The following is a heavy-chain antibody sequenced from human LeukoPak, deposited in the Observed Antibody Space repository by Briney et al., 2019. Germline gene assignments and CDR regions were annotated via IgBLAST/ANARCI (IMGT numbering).Heavy chain of an antibody. CDR2: ISGYNGHT. Sequence: ASVKVSCKTSGYTFTSYAISWVRQAPGQGLEWMGWISGYNGHTYSAQKFQGRLTMTTDTSTSTADMELRGLTSDNTAVFYCARGFSANYYDYWGQGTLVTVSS. D-gene: IGHD1-26*01. CDR3: ARGFSANYYDY. V-gene: IGHV1-18*01. J-gene: IGHJ4*02. CDR1: GYTFTSYA.